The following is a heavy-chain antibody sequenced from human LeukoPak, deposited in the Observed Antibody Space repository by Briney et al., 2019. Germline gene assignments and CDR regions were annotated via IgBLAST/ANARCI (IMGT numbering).Heavy chain of an antibody. J-gene: IGHJ4*02. V-gene: IGHV1-69*13. CDR3: AREDSGSYFWFDY. Sequence: SVKVSCKASGGTFSSYAISWVRQAPGQGLEWMGGIIPIFGTANYAQKFQGRVTITADESTSTAYMELSSLRSEDTAVYYCAREDSGSYFWFDYWGRGTLVTVSS. CDR2: IIPIFGTA. CDR1: GGTFSSYA. D-gene: IGHD1-26*01.